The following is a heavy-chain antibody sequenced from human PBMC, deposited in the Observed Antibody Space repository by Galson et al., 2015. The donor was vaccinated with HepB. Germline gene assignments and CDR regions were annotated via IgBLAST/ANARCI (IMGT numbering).Heavy chain of an antibody. CDR1: GFTFSGYE. CDR2: ISTNTLVT. Sequence: SLRLSCAASGFTFSGYEMNWIRQAPGKGLEWIACISTNTLVTEYADSVRGRFTISRDNAKNSLYLQMNSLRGEDTAIYYCARDPRGSNFWSGHLDSWGQGVLVTVSS. D-gene: IGHD3-3*01. J-gene: IGHJ4*02. CDR3: ARDPRGSNFWSGHLDS. V-gene: IGHV3-48*03.